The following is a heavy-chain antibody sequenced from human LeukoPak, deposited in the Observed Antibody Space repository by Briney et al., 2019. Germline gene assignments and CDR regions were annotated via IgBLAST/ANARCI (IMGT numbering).Heavy chain of an antibody. CDR1: GFTFSSYS. CDR3: ARDFRRIAVAGFDY. CDR2: ISSSSSYI. D-gene: IGHD6-19*01. J-gene: IGHJ4*02. Sequence: PGGSLGLSCAASGFTFSSYSLNWVRQAPGKGLEWVSSISSSSSYIYYADSVKGRFTISRDNAKNSLYLQMNSLRAEDTAVYYCARDFRRIAVAGFDYWGQGTLVTVSS. V-gene: IGHV3-21*01.